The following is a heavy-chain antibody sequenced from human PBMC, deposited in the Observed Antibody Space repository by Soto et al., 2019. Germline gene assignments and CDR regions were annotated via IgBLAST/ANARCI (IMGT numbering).Heavy chain of an antibody. CDR3: ARDRGIQPPNGMDV. V-gene: IGHV4-31*03. CDR2: IYYSGST. J-gene: IGHJ6*02. Sequence: QVQLQESGPGLVKPSQTLSLTCTVSGGSISSGGYYWSWIRQHPGKGLEWIGYIYYSGSTYYNPSLQSRVTISVDTSKNQFSLKLSSVTAADTAVYYCARDRGIQPPNGMDVWGQGTTVTVSS. CDR1: GGSISSGGYY. D-gene: IGHD5-18*01.